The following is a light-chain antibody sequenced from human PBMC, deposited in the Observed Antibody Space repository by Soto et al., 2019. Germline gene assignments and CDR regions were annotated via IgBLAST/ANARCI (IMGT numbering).Light chain of an antibody. J-gene: IGLJ1*01. CDR3: LSYDSSLSGCV. Sequence: QSVLTQPPSVSGAPGQRVTISCTGSSSNIGAGYDVHWYQQLPGTAPKLLIYGNSNRPSGVPDRFSGSKSGTSASLAITGLQAEDEAAYYCLSYDSSLSGCVFGTGTKLTVL. V-gene: IGLV1-40*01. CDR1: SSNIGAGYD. CDR2: GNS.